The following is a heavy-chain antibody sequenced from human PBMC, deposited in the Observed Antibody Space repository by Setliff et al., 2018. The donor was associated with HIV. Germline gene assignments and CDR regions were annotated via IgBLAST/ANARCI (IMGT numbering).Heavy chain of an antibody. J-gene: IGHJ3*02. V-gene: IGHV4-61*02. D-gene: IGHD6-19*01. CDR2: IYTSGNT. Sequence: SETLSLTCTVSGGSTSSGSYYWSWIRQPAGKGLEWIGRIYTSGNTNYNPSLKSRVTISADTSKKQFSLKLNSVTAADTAVYYCARGGYSSGWYKDAFDIWGQGTMVTVSS. CDR1: GGSTSSGSYY. CDR3: ARGGYSSGWYKDAFDI.